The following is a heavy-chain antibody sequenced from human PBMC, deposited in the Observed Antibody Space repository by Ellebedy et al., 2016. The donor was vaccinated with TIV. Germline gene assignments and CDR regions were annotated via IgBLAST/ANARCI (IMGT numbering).Heavy chain of an antibody. CDR1: GGSTGRYF. V-gene: IGHV4-59*12. D-gene: IGHD3-10*01. Sequence: MPSETLSLTCSVSGGSTGRYFWTWIRQSPEKGLEWIGYVFSSGYTNYNPSLESRVTISIDTSKDQFSLRMSSLTAADTAIYYCARGYYNGGHNFSPGEWGQGTLVTVSS. J-gene: IGHJ4*01. CDR2: VFSSGYT. CDR3: ARGYYNGGHNFSPGE.